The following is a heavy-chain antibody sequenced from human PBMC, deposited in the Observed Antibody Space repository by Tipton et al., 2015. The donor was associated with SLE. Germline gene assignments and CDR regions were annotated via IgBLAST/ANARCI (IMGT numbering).Heavy chain of an antibody. CDR2: IYKNGSP. J-gene: IGHJ4*02. CDR1: RGSISSGSYY. CDR3: ARVGGAANFDS. D-gene: IGHD3-16*01. Sequence: TLSLTCTVSRGSISSGSYYWSWVRQHPGKGLEWIGYIYKNGSPYYNPSLKSRLTFSLDTSESQFSLRLTSVTAADTAVYYCARVGGAANFDSWGQGTLVTVSS. V-gene: IGHV4-31*03.